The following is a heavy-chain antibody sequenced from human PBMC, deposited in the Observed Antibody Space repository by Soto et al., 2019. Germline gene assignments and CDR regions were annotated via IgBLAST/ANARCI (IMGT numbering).Heavy chain of an antibody. CDR1: GFTVSSNY. D-gene: IGHD3-9*01. Sequence: PGGSLRLSCAASGFTVSSNYMSWVRQAPGKGLEWVSVIYSGGSTYYADSVKGRFTISRDNSKNTLYLQMNSLRAEDTAVYYCARDRHYDILTGYYYYGMDVWGQGPTLTLSS. J-gene: IGHJ6*02. V-gene: IGHV3-53*01. CDR2: IYSGGST. CDR3: ARDRHYDILTGYYYYGMDV.